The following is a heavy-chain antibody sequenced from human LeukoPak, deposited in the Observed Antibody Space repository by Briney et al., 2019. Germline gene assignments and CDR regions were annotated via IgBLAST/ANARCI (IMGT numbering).Heavy chain of an antibody. J-gene: IGHJ4*02. CDR2: ISVNGDTT. Sequence: GGSLRLSCAASGFTFTSHPMNWVRQAPGKGLEWVSAISVNGDTTYYADSVKGRFTISRDNSKNTVFLQMNSLRVDDTAVYYCAKGGRVAGTTQKSFDYWGQGTLVTVSS. CDR3: AKGGRVAGTTQKSFDY. D-gene: IGHD1-26*01. V-gene: IGHV3-23*01. CDR1: GFTFTSHP.